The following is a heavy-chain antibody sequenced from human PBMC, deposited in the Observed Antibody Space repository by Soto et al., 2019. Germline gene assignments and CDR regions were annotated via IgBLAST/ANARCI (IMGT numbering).Heavy chain of an antibody. V-gene: IGHV4-39*01. J-gene: IGHJ6*02. CDR1: GGSISSYY. CDR2: IYSTGNT. CDR3: RRSSRYSTDV. Sequence: XXTLSLACTVSGGSISSYYWGWIRQPPGKGLEWIGSIYSTGNTYYNPSLNSQVTISVDTSKNQFSLNVISVTAADTAVYYCRRSSRYSTDVWGQGTTVTVSS. D-gene: IGHD6-13*01.